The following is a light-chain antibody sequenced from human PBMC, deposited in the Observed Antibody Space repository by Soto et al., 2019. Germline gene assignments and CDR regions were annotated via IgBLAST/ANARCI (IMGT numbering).Light chain of an antibody. CDR2: GAS. J-gene: IGKJ1*01. CDR3: QHYHNWPPWT. V-gene: IGKV3-15*01. CDR1: QSVSSN. Sequence: EIVMTQSPSTLSVSPGERVTLSCRASQSVSSNLAWYQQKPGKAPRLLIYGASTTATGTPSRFSGSGSGTEFTLTISSLQPQESAIYYCQHYHNWPPWTFGQGTKVEIK.